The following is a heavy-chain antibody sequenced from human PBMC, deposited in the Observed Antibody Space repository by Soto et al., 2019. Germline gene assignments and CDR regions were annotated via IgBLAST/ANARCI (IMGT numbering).Heavy chain of an antibody. CDR3: AAAVWKQMWSPFAY. J-gene: IGHJ4*02. Sequence: QITLKESGPTLVKPTQTLTLTCSFSGFSLSASGVGVAWIRQPPGKALEWLALIYWDDDKLYSPSLESRLTIPKDTAENRVVLTLPDMDPVDTATYFCAAAVWKQMWSPFAYWRPAILVTVSS. V-gene: IGHV2-5*02. D-gene: IGHD1-1*01. CDR1: GFSLSASGVG. CDR2: IYWDDDK.